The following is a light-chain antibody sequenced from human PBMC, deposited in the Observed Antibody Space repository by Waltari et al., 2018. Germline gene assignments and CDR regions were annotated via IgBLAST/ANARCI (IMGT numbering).Light chain of an antibody. CDR2: ATS. J-gene: IGKJ4*01. CDR3: HKYGTSFT. V-gene: IGKV3-20*01. CDR1: QSVSSSY. Sequence: EIVLTQSPDTLSVSPGERATLSCRASQSVSSSYVAWYQQKPGQPPSLLMYATSSRATGIPDRFSGRGSGTNFTLTISRLEPEDFAVYFCHKYGTSFTFGGGTKVEI.